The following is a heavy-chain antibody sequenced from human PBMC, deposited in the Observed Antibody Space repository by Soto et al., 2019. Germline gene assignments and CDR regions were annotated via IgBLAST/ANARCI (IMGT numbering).Heavy chain of an antibody. CDR3: SRGYLSSLDV. CDR1: GFTISNHW. CDR2: VSSDGSTS. Sequence: EVQLVESGGGLIQTGGSLRLSCAASGFTISNHWMHWVRQAPGQGLDWLSRVSSDGSTSVYADSVRGRFTISRDNTKNTVYLQMNSLRGEDTAVYYCSRGYLSSLDVWGEGTMVTVSS. D-gene: IGHD3-16*02. J-gene: IGHJ6*04. V-gene: IGHV3-74*01.